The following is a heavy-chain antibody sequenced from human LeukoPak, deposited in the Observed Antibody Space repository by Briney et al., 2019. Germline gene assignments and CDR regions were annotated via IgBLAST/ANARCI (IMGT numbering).Heavy chain of an antibody. CDR3: ARARIGGIVVVPAARDAFDI. CDR1: GGSFSGYY. Sequence: SETLSPTCAVYGGSFSGYYWSWIRQPPGKGLEWIGEINHSGSTNYNPSLKSRVTISVDMSKNQFSLKLSSVTAADTAVYYCARARIGGIVVVPAARDAFDIWGQGTMVTVSS. CDR2: INHSGST. J-gene: IGHJ3*02. D-gene: IGHD2-2*01. V-gene: IGHV4-34*01.